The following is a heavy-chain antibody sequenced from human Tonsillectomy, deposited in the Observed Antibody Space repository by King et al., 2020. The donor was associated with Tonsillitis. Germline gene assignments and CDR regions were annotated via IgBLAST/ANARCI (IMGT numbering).Heavy chain of an antibody. CDR3: AKVGLGYCSSTSCYSFFDY. J-gene: IGHJ4*02. CDR1: GFTFSSYG. D-gene: IGHD2-2*02. V-gene: IGHV3-30*18. Sequence: VQLVESGGGVVQPGRSLRLSCAASGFTFSSYGMHWVRQAPGKGLEWVAVISYDGSKKYYADSVKGRFTISRDNSKNTLYLQMNSLRAEDTAVYYCAKVGLGYCSSTSCYSFFDYWGQGPLVTVSS. CDR2: ISYDGSKK.